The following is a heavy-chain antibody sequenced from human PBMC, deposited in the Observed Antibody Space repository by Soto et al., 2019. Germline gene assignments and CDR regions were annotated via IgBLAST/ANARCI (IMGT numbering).Heavy chain of an antibody. CDR2: ISSSSSYI. V-gene: IGHV3-21*01. CDR1: GFSFSNYN. J-gene: IGHJ4*02. CDR3: ARGSAEAGTAAIDH. D-gene: IGHD6-19*01. Sequence: EVQLVESGGGLVKPGGSLRLSCAASGFSFSNYNMSWVRQAPGKGLEWVSSISSSSSYIYYADSVKGRFTISRDNAKNSLYLQMNSLRAEDTAVYYCARGSAEAGTAAIDHWGQGTLVTVSS.